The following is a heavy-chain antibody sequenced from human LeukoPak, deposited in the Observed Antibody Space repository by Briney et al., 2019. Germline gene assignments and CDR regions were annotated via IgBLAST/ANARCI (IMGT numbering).Heavy chain of an antibody. J-gene: IGHJ3*02. Sequence: PGGSLRLSCAASGFTFSSYSMNWVRQAPGKGLEWVSSISSSSSYIYYADSVRGRFTISRDNAKNSLFLQMNSLRDEDTAVYYCARGGYGANDDAFDIWGQGTMVTVSS. CDR2: ISSSSSYI. D-gene: IGHD4-23*01. V-gene: IGHV3-21*01. CDR1: GFTFSSYS. CDR3: ARGGYGANDDAFDI.